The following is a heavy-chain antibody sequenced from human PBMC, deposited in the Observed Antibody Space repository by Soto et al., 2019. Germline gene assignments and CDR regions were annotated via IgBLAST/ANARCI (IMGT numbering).Heavy chain of an antibody. V-gene: IGHV3-33*01. J-gene: IGHJ6*02. D-gene: IGHD7-27*01. CDR1: VFTFSSYG. CDR2: IWYDGSNK. Sequence: GGSLRLSCAASVFTFSSYGMHWVRQAPGKGLEWVAVIWYDGSNKYYADSVKGRFTISRDNSKNTLYLQMNSLRAEDTAVYYCARGKLGIYYYYGMDVWGQGTTVTVSS. CDR3: ARGKLGIYYYYGMDV.